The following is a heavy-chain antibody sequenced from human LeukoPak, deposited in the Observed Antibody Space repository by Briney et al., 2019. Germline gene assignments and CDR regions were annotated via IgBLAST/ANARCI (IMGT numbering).Heavy chain of an antibody. V-gene: IGHV4-34*01. D-gene: IGHD3-22*01. CDR3: ARDQYYYDSSGYYYKGINWFDP. CDR1: GGSFSGYY. CDR2: INHRGST. J-gene: IGHJ5*02. Sequence: SETLSLTCAVYGGSFSGYYWSWIRQPPGKGLEWIGEINHRGSTYYNPSLKSRVTISVDTSKNQFSLKLSSVTAADTAVYYCARDQYYYDSSGYYYKGINWFDPWGQGTLVTVSS.